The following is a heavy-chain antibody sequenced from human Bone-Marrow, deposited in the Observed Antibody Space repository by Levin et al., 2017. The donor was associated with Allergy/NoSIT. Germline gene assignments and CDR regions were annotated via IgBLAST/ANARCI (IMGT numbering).Heavy chain of an antibody. V-gene: IGHV1-46*01. CDR3: ARDLSGGLPDAFDV. CDR2: INPRGGDT. D-gene: IGHD1-1*01. CDR1: GYTFTSYY. J-gene: IGHJ3*01. Sequence: ASVKVSCKASGYTFTSYYLHWVRQAPGQGLEWIGIINPRGGDTTYAQTFQGRVTITRDTTTNTVYMELSSLRSEDTAVYYCARDLSGGLPDAFDVWGQGTRVTVSS.